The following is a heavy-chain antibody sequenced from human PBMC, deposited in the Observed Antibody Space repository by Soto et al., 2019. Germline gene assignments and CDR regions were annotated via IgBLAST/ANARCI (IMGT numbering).Heavy chain of an antibody. CDR1: GYTFTGNY. CDR2: INPRNGDT. Sequence: QVQLVQSGAEVKKPGASVKVSCKVSGYTFTGNYMHWMRQAPGQGPEWMGLINPRNGDTDYAQKFQGRVTMTRETSISTAYVDLSRLTSDDTAIYFCVRGGGVDVVTPTRIVFDYWGQGTLLTVSS. J-gene: IGHJ4*02. D-gene: IGHD2-21*02. V-gene: IGHV1-2*02. CDR3: VRGGGVDVVTPTRIVFDY.